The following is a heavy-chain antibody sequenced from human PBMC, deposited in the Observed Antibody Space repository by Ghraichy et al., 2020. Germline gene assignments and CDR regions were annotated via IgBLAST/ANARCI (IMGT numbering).Heavy chain of an antibody. D-gene: IGHD1-26*01. V-gene: IGHV1-8*01. Sequence: ASVKVSCKASGYTFTSYDINWVRQATGQGLEWMGWMNPNSGNTGYAQKFQGRVTMTRNTSISTAYMELSSLRSEDTAVYYCARSKGELLFGYYYYGMDVWGQGTTVTVSS. CDR1: GYTFTSYD. CDR3: ARSKGELLFGYYYYGMDV. J-gene: IGHJ6*02. CDR2: MNPNSGNT.